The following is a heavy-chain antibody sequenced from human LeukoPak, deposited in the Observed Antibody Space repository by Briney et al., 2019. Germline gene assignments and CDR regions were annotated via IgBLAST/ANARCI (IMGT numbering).Heavy chain of an antibody. D-gene: IGHD3-10*01. CDR2: IYYSGST. Sequence: SETLSLTCTVSGGSISSYYWSWIRQPPGKGLEWIGYIYYSGSTNYNPSLKSRVTISIDTSKNQFSLKLSSVTAADTAVYYCARYIWFGEYYYFDYWGQGTLVTVSS. V-gene: IGHV4-59*08. CDR3: ARYIWFGEYYYFDY. CDR1: GGSISSYY. J-gene: IGHJ4*02.